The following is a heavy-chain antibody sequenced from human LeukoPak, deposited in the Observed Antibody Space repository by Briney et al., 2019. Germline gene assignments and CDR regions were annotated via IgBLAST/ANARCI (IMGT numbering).Heavy chain of an antibody. CDR2: IYYSGSS. Sequence: PSETLSLTCCISVGSIRCYYWSWIPQPPGKGLEWIGYIYYSGSSNYNHFLKSRVTISVDTSKHQFSLKLSSVTAADTAVYYCARETSQKGAHYMDVWGKGTTVTISS. V-gene: IGHV4-59*01. J-gene: IGHJ6*03. D-gene: IGHD3-16*01. CDR3: ARETSQKGAHYMDV. CDR1: VGSIRCYY.